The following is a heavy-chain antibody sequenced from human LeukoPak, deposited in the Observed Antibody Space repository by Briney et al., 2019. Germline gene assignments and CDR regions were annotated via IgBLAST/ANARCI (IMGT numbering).Heavy chain of an antibody. CDR3: ARAAAGPYFDY. V-gene: IGHV4-30-2*01. D-gene: IGHD6-13*01. J-gene: IGHJ4*02. Sequence: PSQTLSLTCAVSGGSISSGGYSWSWIRQPPGKGLEWIGYIYHSGSTYYNPSLKSRVTISVDRSKNQFSLKLSSVTAADTAVYYCARAAAGPYFDYWGQGTLVTVSS. CDR1: GGSISSGGYS. CDR2: IYHSGST.